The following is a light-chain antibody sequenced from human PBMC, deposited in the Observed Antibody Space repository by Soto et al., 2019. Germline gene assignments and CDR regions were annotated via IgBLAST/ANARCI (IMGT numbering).Light chain of an antibody. V-gene: IGKV3-20*01. J-gene: IGKJ1*01. CDR3: QQYGSSYPWT. CDR1: QSVSSY. CDR2: GAS. Sequence: EIVLTQSPATLSLSPWERANLCCRASQSVSSYLAWYQQKPGQAPRLLIYGASSRATGIPDRFSGSGSGTDFTLTISRLEPEDFAVYYCQQYGSSYPWTFGQGTEVDI.